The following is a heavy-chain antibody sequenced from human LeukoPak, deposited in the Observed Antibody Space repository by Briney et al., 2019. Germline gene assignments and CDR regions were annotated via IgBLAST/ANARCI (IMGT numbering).Heavy chain of an antibody. J-gene: IGHJ4*02. CDR3: AKLDYGSGSLDY. V-gene: IGHV3-30*04. CDR1: GFTFSSYA. D-gene: IGHD3-10*01. CDR2: ISYDGSNK. Sequence: PGRSLRLSCAASGFTFSSYAMHWVRQAPGKGLEWVAVISYDGSNKYYADSVKGRFTISRDNSKNTLYLQMNSLRAEDTAVYYCAKLDYGSGSLDYWGQGTLVTVPS.